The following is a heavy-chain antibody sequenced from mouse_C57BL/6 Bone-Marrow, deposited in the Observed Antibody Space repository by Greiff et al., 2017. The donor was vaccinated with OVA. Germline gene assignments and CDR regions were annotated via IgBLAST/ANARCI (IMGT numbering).Heavy chain of an antibody. V-gene: IGHV1-81*01. Sequence: QVQLKESGAELARPGASVKLSCKASGYTFTSYGISWVKQRTGQGLEWIGEIYPRSGNTYYNEKFKGKATLTADKSSSTAYMELRSLTSEDSAVYFCARDGGSFAYWGQGTLVTVSA. CDR3: ARDGGSFAY. CDR1: GYTFTSYG. D-gene: IGHD2-3*01. CDR2: IYPRSGNT. J-gene: IGHJ3*01.